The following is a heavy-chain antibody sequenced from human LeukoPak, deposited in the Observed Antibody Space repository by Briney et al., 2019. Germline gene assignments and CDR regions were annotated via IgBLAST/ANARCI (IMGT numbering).Heavy chain of an antibody. D-gene: IGHD3-3*01. CDR2: ISAYNGNT. Sequence: ASVKVSCKASGYTFTNYGITWVRQAPGQGLEWMGWISAYNGNTNYALKLQGRVTMTTDTSTSTAYMELRSLRSDDTAVYYCARESFGGFLAEYWGQGTLVTVST. V-gene: IGHV1-18*01. CDR3: ARESFGGFLAEY. J-gene: IGHJ4*02. CDR1: GYTFTNYG.